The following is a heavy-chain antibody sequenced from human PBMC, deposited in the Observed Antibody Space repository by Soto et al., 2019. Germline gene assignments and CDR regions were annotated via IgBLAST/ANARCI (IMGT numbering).Heavy chain of an antibody. CDR3: ARDGNTAMAFFDY. Sequence: GSLRLYGAASGFTFSSYGMHWVRQAPGKGLEWVAVIWYDGSNKYYADSVKGRFTISRDNSKNTLYLQMNSLRAEDTAVYYCARDGNTAMAFFDYWGQGTLVTVSS. J-gene: IGHJ4*02. D-gene: IGHD5-18*01. CDR1: GFTFSSYG. CDR2: IWYDGSNK. V-gene: IGHV3-33*01.